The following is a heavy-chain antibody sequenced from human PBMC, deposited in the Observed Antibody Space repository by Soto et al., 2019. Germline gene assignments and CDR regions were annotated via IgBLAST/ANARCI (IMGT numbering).Heavy chain of an antibody. CDR1: GGSIISGGYS. CDR2: IYHSGST. V-gene: IGHV4-30-2*01. Sequence: SETLSLTCAVSGGSIISGGYSLSWIRQPPGKGLEWIGYIYHSGSTYYNPSLKSRVTISVDRSKNQFSLKLSSVTAADTAVYYCARVPDRWGQGTLLTVSS. J-gene: IGHJ5*02. CDR3: ARVPDR. D-gene: IGHD2-2*01.